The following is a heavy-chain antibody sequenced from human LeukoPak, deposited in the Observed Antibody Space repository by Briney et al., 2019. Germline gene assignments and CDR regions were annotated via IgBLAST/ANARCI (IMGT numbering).Heavy chain of an antibody. CDR3: TRDPMSRAPLPSVDY. J-gene: IGHJ4*02. D-gene: IGHD2-15*01. Sequence: GGSLRLSCTGSGFSFREHGISWVRQAPGKGLEWVGFIRSKPYGGTTEYAASVKGRFTISRDDPKSIAYLQMNSLKTEDTAVYYCTRDPMSRAPLPSVDYWGQGTLVTVSS. V-gene: IGHV3-49*04. CDR1: GFSFREHG. CDR2: IRSKPYGGTT.